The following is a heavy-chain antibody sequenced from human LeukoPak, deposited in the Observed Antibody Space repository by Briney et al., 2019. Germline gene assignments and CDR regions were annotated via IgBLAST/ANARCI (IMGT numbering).Heavy chain of an antibody. CDR3: AKGDSSGWYGPYFDY. D-gene: IGHD6-19*01. CDR2: ISGSGGST. CDR1: GFTFSSYA. Sequence: PGGSLRLSCAASGFTFSSYAMSWVRQAPGKGLELVSAISGSGGSTYYADSVKGRFTISRDNSKNTPYLQMNSLRAEGTAVYYCAKGDSSGWYGPYFDYWGQGTLVTVSS. V-gene: IGHV3-23*01. J-gene: IGHJ4*02.